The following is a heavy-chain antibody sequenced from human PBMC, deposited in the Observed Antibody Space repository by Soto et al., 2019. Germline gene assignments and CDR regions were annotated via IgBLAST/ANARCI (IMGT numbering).Heavy chain of an antibody. D-gene: IGHD3-9*01. V-gene: IGHV3-9*01. J-gene: IGHJ4*02. CDR2: ISWNSGSI. CDR3: AKDSYDILTGYRPD. Sequence: GGSLRLSCAASGFTFDDYAMHWVRQAPGKGLEWVSGISWNSGSIGYADSVKGRFTISRDSAKNSLYLQMNSLRAEDTAFYYCAKDSYDILTGYRPDWGQGTLVTVSS. CDR1: GFTFDDYA.